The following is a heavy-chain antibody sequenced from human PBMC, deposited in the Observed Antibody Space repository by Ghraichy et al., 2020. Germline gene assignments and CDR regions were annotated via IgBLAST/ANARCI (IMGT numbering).Heavy chain of an antibody. D-gene: IGHD4-17*01. CDR3: ARGYGVPQDYFDY. CDR2: INHSGST. Sequence: SETLSLTCAVYGGSFSGYYWSWIRQPPGKGLEWIGEINHSGSTNYNPSLKSRVTISVDTSKNQFSLKLSSVTAADTAVYYCARGYGVPQDYFDYWGQGTLVTVSS. J-gene: IGHJ4*02. V-gene: IGHV4-34*01. CDR1: GGSFSGYY.